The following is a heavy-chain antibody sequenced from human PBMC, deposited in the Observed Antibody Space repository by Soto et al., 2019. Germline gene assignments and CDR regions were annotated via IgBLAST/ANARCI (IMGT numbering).Heavy chain of an antibody. Sequence: QVQLAESGGGVVQPGRSLRLSCVASGFTFRNYAIHWVRQAPGKGLEWVAIISYDGGDKFYADSVKGRFSISRDNSKNTLDLQMNSLRAEDTALYYCAKEGEAFDIWGQGTMVIVSS. CDR2: ISYDGGDK. V-gene: IGHV3-30*04. CDR3: AKEGEAFDI. D-gene: IGHD3-16*01. J-gene: IGHJ3*02. CDR1: GFTFRNYA.